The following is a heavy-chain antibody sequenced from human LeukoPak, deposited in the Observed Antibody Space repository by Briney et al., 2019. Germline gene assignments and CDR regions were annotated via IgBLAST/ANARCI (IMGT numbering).Heavy chain of an antibody. CDR3: AKQVRAHDAFDI. CDR2: ISGSGGST. CDR1: GFTFSSYA. Sequence: GGSLRLSCTASGFTFSSYAMSWVRQAPGKGLEWVSAISGSGGSTYYADSVKGRFTISRDNSKNTLYLQMNSLRAEDTAVYYCAKQVRAHDAFDIWGQGTMVTVSS. V-gene: IGHV3-23*01. J-gene: IGHJ3*02.